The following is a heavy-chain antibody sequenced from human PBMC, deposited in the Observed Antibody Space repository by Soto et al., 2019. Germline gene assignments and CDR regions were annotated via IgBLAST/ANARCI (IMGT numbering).Heavy chain of an antibody. D-gene: IGHD3-9*01. CDR3: ARELTGYYINWFAP. J-gene: IGHJ5*02. CDR2: IKQDGSEK. Sequence: PGGSLRLSCAASGFTFSSYWMSWVRQAPGKGLEWVANIKQDGSEKYYVDSVKGRFTISRDNAKNSLYLQMNSLRAEDTAVYYCARELTGYYINWFAPWGQGTLVTVSS. V-gene: IGHV3-7*05. CDR1: GFTFSSYW.